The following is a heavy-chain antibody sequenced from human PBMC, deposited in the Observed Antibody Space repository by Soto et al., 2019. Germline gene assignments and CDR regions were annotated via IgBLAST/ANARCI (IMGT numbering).Heavy chain of an antibody. J-gene: IGHJ6*02. D-gene: IGHD3-22*01. V-gene: IGHV5-10-1*01. CDR1: GYSFTSYW. CDR3: ARHPYDSSGYYWRYYYGMDV. Sequence: GESLKISCKGSGYSFTSYWISWVRQMPGKGLEWMGRIDPSDSYTNYSPSFQGHVTISADKSISTAYLQWSSLKASDTAMYYCARHPYDSSGYYWRYYYGMDVWGQGTTVIVS. CDR2: IDPSDSYT.